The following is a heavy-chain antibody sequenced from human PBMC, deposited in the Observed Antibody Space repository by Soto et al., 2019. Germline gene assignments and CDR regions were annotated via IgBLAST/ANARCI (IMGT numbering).Heavy chain of an antibody. D-gene: IGHD2-2*01. CDR1: GYSISSSNW. CDR3: VRLVGNSWLDS. V-gene: IGHV4-28*01. CDR2: IYYSGST. Sequence: PSETLSLTCAVSGYSISSSNWWGWIRQPPGKGLEWIGYIYYSGSTFYNPSLKSRVTISVDTSKTQFSLKLNSVTPDDTAVYYCVRLVGNSWLDSWGQGTLVTVSS. J-gene: IGHJ5*01.